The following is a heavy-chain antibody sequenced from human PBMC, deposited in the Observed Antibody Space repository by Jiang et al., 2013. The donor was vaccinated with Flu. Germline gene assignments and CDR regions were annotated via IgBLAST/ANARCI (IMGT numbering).Heavy chain of an antibody. V-gene: IGHV1-3*01. CDR1: GYTFTSYV. CDR2: INGGNGNT. J-gene: IGHJ5*02. Sequence: GAEVKKPGASVKVSCKASGYTFTSYVMHWVRQAPGQRPEWMGWINGGNGNTKYSQKFQGRVTISRDTSASTAYMELSSLRPEDTAVYYCGREAWFDPWGQGTLVTVSS. CDR3: GREAWFDP.